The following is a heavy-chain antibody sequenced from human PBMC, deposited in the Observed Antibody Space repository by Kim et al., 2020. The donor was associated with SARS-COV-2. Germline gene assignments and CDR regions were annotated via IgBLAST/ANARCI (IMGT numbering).Heavy chain of an antibody. V-gene: IGHV3-11*01. CDR2: ISSSGSPI. D-gene: IGHD2-8*01. Sequence: GGSLRLSCAASGFTFGDYYMTWIRQAPGKGLEWVSYISSSGSPIYDGDSVKGRFTISRDNAKNSLYLQMNSLRAEDTAVYYCARVRGVMVYTLEDYYMDVWGKGTTVTVSS. CDR1: GFTFGDYY. CDR3: ARVRGVMVYTLEDYYMDV. J-gene: IGHJ6*03.